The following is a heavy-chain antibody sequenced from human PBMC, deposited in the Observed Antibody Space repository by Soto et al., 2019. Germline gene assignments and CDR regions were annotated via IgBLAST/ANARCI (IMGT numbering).Heavy chain of an antibody. V-gene: IGHV3-33*01. CDR1: GFTFSSYG. CDR3: ARDLAVQQLVLAGY. CDR2: IWYDGSNK. Sequence: PGGSLRLSCAASGFTFSSYGMHWVRQAPGKGLEWVAVIWYDGSNKYYADSVKGRFTISRDNSKNTLYLQMNSLRAEDTAVYYCARDLAVQQLVLAGYWGQGTLVTVSS. D-gene: IGHD6-13*01. J-gene: IGHJ4*02.